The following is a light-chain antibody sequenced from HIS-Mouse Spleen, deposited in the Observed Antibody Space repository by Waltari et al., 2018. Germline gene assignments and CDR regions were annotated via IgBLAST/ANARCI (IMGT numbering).Light chain of an antibody. CDR1: SSNIGSNY. V-gene: IGLV1-47*01. CDR3: AAWDDSLSGYV. J-gene: IGLJ1*01. Sequence: QSVLTQPPSASGTPGQRVTISCSGSSSNIGSNYVYWYQQLPGPAPKLLIYRNNPRPSGVPDRFAGSKSGTSASLAISGLRSEDGADYYCAAWDDSLSGYVFGTGTKVTVL. CDR2: RNN.